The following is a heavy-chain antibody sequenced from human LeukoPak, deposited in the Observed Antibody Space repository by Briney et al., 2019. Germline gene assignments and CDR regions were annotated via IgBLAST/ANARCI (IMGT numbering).Heavy chain of an antibody. V-gene: IGHV3-11*01. J-gene: IGHJ4*02. CDR2: ISSSGSAI. CDR3: ARDCIAAAGTLDY. D-gene: IGHD6-13*01. CDR1: GFTFSDYY. Sequence: GGSLRLSCAASGFTFSDYYMSWIRQAPGKGLEWVSYISSSGSAIYYADSVKGRFTISRDNAKNSLYLQMNSLRAEDTAVYYCARDCIAAAGTLDYWGQGTLVTVSS.